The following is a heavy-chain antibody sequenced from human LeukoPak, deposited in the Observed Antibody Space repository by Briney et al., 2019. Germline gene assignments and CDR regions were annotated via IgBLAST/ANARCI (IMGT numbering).Heavy chain of an antibody. V-gene: IGHV4-59*01. CDR1: GGSISSYY. CDR2: IYYSGST. D-gene: IGHD6-13*01. CDR3: ARLYSSSLGRVFDY. J-gene: IGHJ4*02. Sequence: PSETLPLTCTVSGGSISSYYWSWIRQPPGKGLEWIGYIYYSGSTNYNPSLKSRVTISVDTSKNQFSLKLSSVTAADTAVYYCARLYSSSLGRVFDYWGQGTLVTVSS.